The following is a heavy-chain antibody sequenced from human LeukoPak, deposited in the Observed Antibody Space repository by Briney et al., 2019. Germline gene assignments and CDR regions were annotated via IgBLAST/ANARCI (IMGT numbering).Heavy chain of an antibody. CDR1: GGSFSGYY. D-gene: IGHD5-24*01. Sequence: SETLSLTCAVYGGSFSGYYWSWIRQPPGKGLEWIGEINHSGSTNYNPSLKSRVTISVDTSKNQFSLKLSSVAAADTAVYYCARGVWWLQLSWFDLWGQGTLVTVSS. CDR2: INHSGST. V-gene: IGHV4-34*01. CDR3: ARGVWWLQLSWFDL. J-gene: IGHJ5*02.